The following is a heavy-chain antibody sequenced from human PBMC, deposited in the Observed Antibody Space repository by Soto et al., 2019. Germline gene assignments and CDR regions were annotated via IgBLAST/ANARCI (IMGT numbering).Heavy chain of an antibody. CDR2: ISGSGSTI. CDR1: GFTFSDYY. Sequence: GGSLRLSCAASGFTFSDYYMSWIRQAPGKGLEWVSYISGSGSTIYYADSVKGRFTISRDNAKNSLYLQMNSLRAEDTAVYYCAREVAADGPQPYFDYWGQGTLVTVSS. V-gene: IGHV3-11*01. CDR3: AREVAADGPQPYFDY. J-gene: IGHJ4*02. D-gene: IGHD6-13*01.